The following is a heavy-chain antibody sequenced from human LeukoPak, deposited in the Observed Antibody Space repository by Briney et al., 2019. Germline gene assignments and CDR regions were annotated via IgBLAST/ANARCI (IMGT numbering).Heavy chain of an antibody. CDR2: IGYSGSP. D-gene: IGHD6-13*01. V-gene: IGHV4-59*08. Sequence: PSETLSLTCSVSGGSFRSYFWSWIRLPPGKGLEWIGYIGYSGSPDYNPSFKSRLTISVDTYKNQFSLKLRSVTAADTAVYYCARHGGSWTFDYWGQGTLVSVPS. CDR1: GGSFRSYF. J-gene: IGHJ4*02. CDR3: ARHGGSWTFDY.